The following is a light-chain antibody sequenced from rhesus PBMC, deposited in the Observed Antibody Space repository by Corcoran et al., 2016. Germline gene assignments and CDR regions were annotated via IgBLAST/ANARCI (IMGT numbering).Light chain of an antibody. CDR3: QQYYSKPYS. CDR2: YAS. J-gene: IGKJ2*01. CDR1: QGISSW. Sequence: DIQMTQSPSSLSASVGDKVTITCHASQGISSWLAWYQQKPGKAPKPLIYYASSFQSGVPYRFSGSGLWTDCTLTISGQQAEDVAVYYCQQYYSKPYSFGQGTKVEIK. V-gene: IGKV1-19*01.